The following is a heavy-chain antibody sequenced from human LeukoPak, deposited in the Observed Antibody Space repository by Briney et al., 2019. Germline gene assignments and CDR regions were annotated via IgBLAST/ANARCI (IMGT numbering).Heavy chain of an antibody. D-gene: IGHD3-3*01. Sequence: SETLSLTCTVSGGSIISYYWSLIRQPPGKGLEWIGYIYYSGSTNYNPSLKSRVTISVDTSKNQFSLKLSSVTAADTAVYYCARDLDFGVVTGYFDYWGQGTLVTVSS. CDR3: ARDLDFGVVTGYFDY. J-gene: IGHJ4*02. CDR2: IYYSGST. CDR1: GGSIISYY. V-gene: IGHV4-59*01.